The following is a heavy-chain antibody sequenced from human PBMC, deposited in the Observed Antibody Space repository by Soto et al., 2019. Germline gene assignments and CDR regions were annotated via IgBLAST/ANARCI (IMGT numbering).Heavy chain of an antibody. J-gene: IGHJ5*02. D-gene: IGHD4-4*01. Sequence: EVQLLESGGGLVQPGGSLRLSCAASGFTFRSYAMSWVRQAPGKGLEWVSAIIGSGGSTYYADTVNGPFTIDRYNSKNTLYMQMNRLRAADTAVYYCAKGMTTVFWFDPWGQGTLVTVSS. CDR1: GFTFRSYA. CDR2: IIGSGGST. V-gene: IGHV3-23*01. CDR3: AKGMTTVFWFDP.